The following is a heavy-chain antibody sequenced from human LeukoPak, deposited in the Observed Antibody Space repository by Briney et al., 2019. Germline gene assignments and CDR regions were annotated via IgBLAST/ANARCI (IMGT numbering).Heavy chain of an antibody. D-gene: IGHD2-2*01. CDR2: ISSSSSYI. J-gene: IGHJ4*02. CDR3: ASGVPAASADFDY. Sequence: GGSLRLSCAASGFTFSSYSMNWVRQAPGKGLEWVSSISSSSSYIYYADSVKGRFTISRDNAKNSLYLQMNSLRAEDTAVYYCASGVPAASADFDYWGQGTLVTVSS. V-gene: IGHV3-21*01. CDR1: GFTFSSYS.